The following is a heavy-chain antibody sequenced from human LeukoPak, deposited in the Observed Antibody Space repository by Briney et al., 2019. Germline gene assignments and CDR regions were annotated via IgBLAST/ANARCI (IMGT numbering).Heavy chain of an antibody. CDR1: GYTFTGYY. CDR2: INPNSGGT. CDR3: VRVPSNPNYDFWSGYYFDY. D-gene: IGHD3-3*01. V-gene: IGHV1-2*02. Sequence: ASVKVSCKASGYTFTGYYMHWVRQAPGQGLEWMGWINPNSGGTNYAQKFQGRVTMTRDTSISTAYMELRSLRSDDTAVYYCVRVPSNPNYDFWSGYYFDYWGQGTLVTVSS. J-gene: IGHJ4*02.